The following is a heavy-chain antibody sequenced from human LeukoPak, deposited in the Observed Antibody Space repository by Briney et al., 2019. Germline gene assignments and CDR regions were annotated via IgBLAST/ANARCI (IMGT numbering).Heavy chain of an antibody. CDR2: ISGSTTHI. D-gene: IGHD1-14*01. J-gene: IGHJ4*02. Sequence: KPGGSLRLSCAASGFTFSSHNMNWVRQAPGKGLEWVSSISGSTTHIYYADSAKGRFTISRDNADNTLYLQMSSLRAEDTAVYYCARASGFAGEFDSWGQGTLVTVSS. CDR3: ARASGFAGEFDS. V-gene: IGHV3-21*06. CDR1: GFTFSSHN.